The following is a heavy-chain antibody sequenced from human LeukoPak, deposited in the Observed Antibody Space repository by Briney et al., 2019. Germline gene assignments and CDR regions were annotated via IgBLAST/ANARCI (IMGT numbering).Heavy chain of an antibody. Sequence: GGSLRLSCAASGFTFGNYAIHWVRQAPGKGLEWVAVISFDVSNKYYADSVKGRFTIYRDNSKNTLYLQMNSLRGEDTALYYCARGYCTTTSCYIDYWGQGTLVTVSS. D-gene: IGHD2-2*02. CDR3: ARGYCTTTSCYIDY. CDR2: ISFDVSNK. J-gene: IGHJ4*02. CDR1: GFTFGNYA. V-gene: IGHV3-30*04.